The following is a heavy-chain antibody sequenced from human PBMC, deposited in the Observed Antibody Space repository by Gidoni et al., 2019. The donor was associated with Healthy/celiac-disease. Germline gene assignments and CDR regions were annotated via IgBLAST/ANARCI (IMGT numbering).Heavy chain of an antibody. CDR1: GFTFSSYG. Sequence: QVQLVESGGGVVQPGRSLRLSCAASGFTFSSYGVHWVRQAPGKGLEWVAVIWYDGSNKYYADSVKGRFTISRDNSKNTLYLQMNSLRAEDTAVYYCAREERSGYYYEYNWFDPWGQGTLVTVSS. D-gene: IGHD3-22*01. J-gene: IGHJ5*02. V-gene: IGHV3-33*01. CDR2: IWYDGSNK. CDR3: AREERSGYYYEYNWFDP.